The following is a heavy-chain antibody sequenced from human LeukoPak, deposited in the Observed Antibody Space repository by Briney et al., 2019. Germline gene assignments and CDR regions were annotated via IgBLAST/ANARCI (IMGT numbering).Heavy chain of an antibody. J-gene: IGHJ4*02. V-gene: IGHV4-61*02. CDR3: ARPPDY. CDR2: IYTSGST. Sequence: TLSLTCTVSGGSISSGSYYWSWIRQPAGKGLEWIGRIYTSGSTNYNPSLKSRVTISVDTSKNQFSLKLSSVTAADTAVYYCARPPDYWGQGTLVTVSS. CDR1: GGSISSGSYY.